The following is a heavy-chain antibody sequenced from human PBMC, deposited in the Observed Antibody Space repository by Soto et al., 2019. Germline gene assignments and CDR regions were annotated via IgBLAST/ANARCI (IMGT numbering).Heavy chain of an antibody. CDR3: ARVVELLLVY. V-gene: IGHV1-69*01. CDR1: GGTFSSNT. J-gene: IGHJ4*02. Sequence: QVQLVQSGAEVKKPGSSVKVSCKASGGTFSSNTISWVRQAPGQGLEWMGGIIPIFGTANYAQKFQGRVTITADVSTSTTYMDLSSLRSEETAVYYCARVVELLLVYWGQGTLVTVSS. CDR2: IIPIFGTA. D-gene: IGHD2-15*01.